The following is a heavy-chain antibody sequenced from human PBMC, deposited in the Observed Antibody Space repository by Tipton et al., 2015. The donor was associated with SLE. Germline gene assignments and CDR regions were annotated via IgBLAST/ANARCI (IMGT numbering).Heavy chain of an antibody. CDR1: GFTVSSNY. D-gene: IGHD2-2*01. CDR3: ANSSMGVYYFDY. V-gene: IGHV3-66*01. CDR2: IYGGDGT. Sequence: SLRLSCAASGFTVSSNYMNWVRQAPGKGLEWVSVIYGGDGTYYADSVKGRFSISRDNSKNTLYLQMNSLRAEDTAVYYCANSSMGVYYFDYWGQGTLVTVSS. J-gene: IGHJ4*02.